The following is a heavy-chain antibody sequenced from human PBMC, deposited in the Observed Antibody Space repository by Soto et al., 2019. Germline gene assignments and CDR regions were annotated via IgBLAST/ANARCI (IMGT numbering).Heavy chain of an antibody. V-gene: IGHV1-69*01. CDR2: IIPLFGTT. CDR1: GDTFKNCV. D-gene: IGHD3-10*01. J-gene: IGHJ6*02. Sequence: QVQVVQSGVEVRRPGSSVKVSCTASGDTFKNCVISWVRQAPGQGLEWMGGIIPLFGTTDFAQRFQGRLTITTDESTTTAYMELSRLRSEDTATYYCVAELGFGKLSVVWGQGTTVIVSS. CDR3: VAELGFGKLSVV.